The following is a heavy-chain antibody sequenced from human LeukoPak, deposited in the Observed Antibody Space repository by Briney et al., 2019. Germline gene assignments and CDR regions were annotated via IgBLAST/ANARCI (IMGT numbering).Heavy chain of an antibody. D-gene: IGHD4-23*01. CDR1: GFTFSSYN. CDR2: ISSSGSTI. V-gene: IGHV3-48*01. J-gene: IGHJ4*02. Sequence: GGSLRLSCAASGFTFSSYNMNWVRQAPGKGLEWVSYISSSGSTISYADSVKGRFTISRDNAKNSLHLQVSSLRAEDTAMYYCARDDYGGGFDYWGQGTLVTVSS. CDR3: ARDDYGGGFDY.